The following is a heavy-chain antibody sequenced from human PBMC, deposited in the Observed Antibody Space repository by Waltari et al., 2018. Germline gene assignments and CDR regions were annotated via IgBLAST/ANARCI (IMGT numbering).Heavy chain of an antibody. Sequence: EVQLVESGGGLVQPGGSLRLSCAASGFTFSSYWMSWVRQAPGKGLEWVANIKQDGSEKYYVDSVKGRVTISRDNAKNSLYLQMNSLRAEDTAVYYCARDSVVVVAATPGYYYYGMDVWGQGTTVTVSS. CDR2: IKQDGSEK. D-gene: IGHD2-15*01. J-gene: IGHJ6*02. V-gene: IGHV3-7*04. CDR3: ARDSVVVVAATPGYYYYGMDV. CDR1: GFTFSSYW.